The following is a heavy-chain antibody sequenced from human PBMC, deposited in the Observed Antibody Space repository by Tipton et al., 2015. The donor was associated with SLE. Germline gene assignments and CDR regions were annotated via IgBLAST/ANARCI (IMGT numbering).Heavy chain of an antibody. J-gene: IGHJ4*02. CDR3: ARVGRDSSGPWYRLY. CDR1: GYPFTSYD. D-gene: IGHD3-22*01. CDR2: MNTNSGNT. V-gene: IGHV1-8*01. Sequence: QLVQSGPEVKKPGASVKVSCKASGYPFTSYDINWVRQATGQGLEWMGWMNTNSGNTGYAQKFQGRVTMTRNTSISTAYMELSSRRSGDTAVYYCARVGRDSSGPWYRLYWCQGTLVTVSA.